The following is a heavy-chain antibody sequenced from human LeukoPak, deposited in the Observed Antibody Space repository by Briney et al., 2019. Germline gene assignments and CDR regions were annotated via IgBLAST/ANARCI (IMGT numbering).Heavy chain of an antibody. D-gene: IGHD1-26*01. J-gene: IGHJ4*02. CDR3: ARQPPGRDSGSYYRFDS. CDR1: GYSFTSYW. V-gene: IGHV5-51*01. Sequence: GESLKISCMASGYSFTSYWIGWVRQMPGKGLEGMGISNPGDSDTRYSPSFQGQVTISPAKSISTPYLQWSTLTAADTALHYCARQPPGRDSGSYYRFDSWAREPWSPSPQ. CDR2: SNPGDSDT.